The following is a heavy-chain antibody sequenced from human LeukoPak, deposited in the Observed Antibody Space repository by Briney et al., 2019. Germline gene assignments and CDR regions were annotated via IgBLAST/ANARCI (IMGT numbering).Heavy chain of an antibody. D-gene: IGHD3-22*01. Sequence: PSETLSLTCTVSGGSISSSSYYWGWIRQPPGKGLEWIGSIYYSGSTYYNPSLKSRVTISVDTSKNQFSLKLSSVTAADTAVYYCARVRVDSSGYYPYNWFDPWGQRTLVTVSS. V-gene: IGHV4-39*07. J-gene: IGHJ5*02. CDR2: IYYSGST. CDR3: ARVRVDSSGYYPYNWFDP. CDR1: GGSISSSSYY.